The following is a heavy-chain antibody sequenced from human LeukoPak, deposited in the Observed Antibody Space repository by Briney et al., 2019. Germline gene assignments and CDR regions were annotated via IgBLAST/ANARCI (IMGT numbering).Heavy chain of an antibody. CDR3: ARCGLWSGYYSWFDP. J-gene: IGHJ5*02. Sequence: SETLSLTCTVSGGSISSYYWSWIRQPAGKGLEWIGRIYTSGSTNYNPSLKSRVTMSVDTSKNQFFLKLSSVTAADTAVYYCARCGLWSGYYSWFDPWGQGTLVTVSS. CDR2: IYTSGST. D-gene: IGHD3-3*01. CDR1: GGSISSYY. V-gene: IGHV4-4*07.